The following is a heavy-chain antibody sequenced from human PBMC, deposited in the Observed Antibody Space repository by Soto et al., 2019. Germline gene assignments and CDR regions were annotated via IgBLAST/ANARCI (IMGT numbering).Heavy chain of an antibody. CDR3: ASGSSGWYALDY. CDR2: INHSGST. D-gene: IGHD6-19*01. J-gene: IGHJ4*02. Sequence: LSLTCAVYGGSFSGYYWSWIRQPPGKGLEWIGEINHSGSTNYNPSLKSRVTISVDTSKNLFPLKLSSVTAADTAVYYCASGSSGWYALDYWGQGTLVTVSS. V-gene: IGHV4-34*01. CDR1: GGSFSGYY.